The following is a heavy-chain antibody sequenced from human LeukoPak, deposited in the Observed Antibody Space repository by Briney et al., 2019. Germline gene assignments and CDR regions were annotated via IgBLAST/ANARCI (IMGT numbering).Heavy chain of an antibody. CDR3: ARIDSSGWYSRGY. V-gene: IGHV3-7*01. Sequence: PGGSLRLSCAASGFTFSSYWMSWVRQAPGKGLEWVANIKQDGSEKYYVDSVKGRFTIPRDNAKNPLYLQMNSLRAEDTAVYYCARIDSSGWYSRGYWGQGTLVTVSS. CDR1: GFTFSSYW. D-gene: IGHD6-19*01. J-gene: IGHJ4*02. CDR2: IKQDGSEK.